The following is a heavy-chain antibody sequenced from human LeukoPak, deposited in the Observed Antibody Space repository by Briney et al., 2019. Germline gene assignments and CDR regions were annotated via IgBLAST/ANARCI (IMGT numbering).Heavy chain of an antibody. J-gene: IGHJ4*02. CDR2: ISWLSGNSDNI. V-gene: IGHV3-9*01. D-gene: IGHD3-9*01. Sequence: GGSLRLSCVASGFIFDDYAMHWVRQAPGKGLEWVSGISWLSGNSDNIDYADSVKGRFTISRDNGKNSLYLQMNSLRAEDTAVYYCVRGVELTGYSDYWGRGTLVTVSS. CDR3: VRGVELTGYSDY. CDR1: GFIFDDYA.